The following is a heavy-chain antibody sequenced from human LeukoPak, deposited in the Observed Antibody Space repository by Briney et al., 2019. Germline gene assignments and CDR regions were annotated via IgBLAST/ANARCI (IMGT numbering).Heavy chain of an antibody. Sequence: GESLKISCKGTGYNFASSWIGWVRQMPGKGLEWMGIIYPGDSDTRYSPSFQGQVTISADKSISTAYLQWSSLKASDTAMYYCAIHGSRDGYNFDYFDYWGQGTLVTVSS. CDR2: IYPGDSDT. V-gene: IGHV5-51*01. J-gene: IGHJ4*02. CDR1: GYNFASSW. D-gene: IGHD5-24*01. CDR3: AIHGSRDGYNFDYFDY.